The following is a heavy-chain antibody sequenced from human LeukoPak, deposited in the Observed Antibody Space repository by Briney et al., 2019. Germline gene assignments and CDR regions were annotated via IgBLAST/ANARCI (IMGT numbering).Heavy chain of an antibody. D-gene: IGHD1-26*01. V-gene: IGHV3-21*01. J-gene: IGHJ6*02. CDR3: ARDRAGGDQYQWELRVYYGMDV. Sequence: GGSLRLSCAASGFTFSSYSMNWVRQAPGKGLEWVSSISSSSSYIYYADSVKGRFTISRDNAKNSLYLQMNSLRAEDTAVYYCARDRAGGDQYQWELRVYYGMDVWGQGTTVTVSS. CDR2: ISSSSSYI. CDR1: GFTFSSYS.